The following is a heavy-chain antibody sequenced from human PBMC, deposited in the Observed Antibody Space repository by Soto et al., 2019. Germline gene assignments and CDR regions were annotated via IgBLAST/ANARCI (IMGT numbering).Heavy chain of an antibody. CDR2: ISAYNGNT. J-gene: IGHJ4*02. D-gene: IGHD2-15*01. CDR3: ARDRGGTLDY. V-gene: IGHV1-18*01. Sequence: ASVKVSCKASGYTFTSYGISWVRQAPGQGLEWKRWISAYNGNTNYAQKQKGRVTMTTDTSTSTAYMELKSLRSDYTAVYYCARDRGGTLDYWGQGTLVTVSA. CDR1: GYTFTSYG.